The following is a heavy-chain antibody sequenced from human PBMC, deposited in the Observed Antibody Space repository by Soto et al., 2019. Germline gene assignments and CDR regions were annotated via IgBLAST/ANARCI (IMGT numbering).Heavy chain of an antibody. CDR1: GGSISSSSYY. J-gene: IGHJ6*02. D-gene: IGHD1-26*01. Sequence: SETLSLTCTVSGGSISSSSYYWGWIRQPPGTGLEWIGKIYYSGTTYYNPSLKSRVTISVDKSKNQFSLKLSSVTAADTAVYYCARVSGSYYYGMDVWGQGTTVTVSS. CDR2: IYYSGTT. CDR3: ARVSGSYYYGMDV. V-gene: IGHV4-39*07.